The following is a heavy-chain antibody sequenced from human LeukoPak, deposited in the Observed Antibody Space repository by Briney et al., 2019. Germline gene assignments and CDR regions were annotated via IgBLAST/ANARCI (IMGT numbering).Heavy chain of an antibody. J-gene: IGHJ4*02. D-gene: IGHD2-21*02. CDR3: AIGCKGDCLSSGYEF. CDR2: LSDDGFKT. Sequence: GRSLRLSCAASGFIFNRYAVNWVRHAPGKRMEWVSGLSDDGFKTYYGDSVKGRFTISRDYSHITMDLVMHSLSAADTATNYCAIGCKGDCLSSGYEFWGQGILVTVSS. V-gene: IGHV3-23*01. CDR1: GFIFNRYA.